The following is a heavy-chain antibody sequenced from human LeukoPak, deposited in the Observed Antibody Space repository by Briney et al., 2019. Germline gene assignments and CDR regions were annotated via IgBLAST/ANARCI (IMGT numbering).Heavy chain of an antibody. Sequence: GGSLRLSCAASGFTFSSYEMNWVRQAPGKGLEWVSYISSSGSTIYYADSVKGRFAISRDNAKNSLYLQMNSLRAEDTAVYYCARDGYYYDSSGYYSYYFDYWGQGTLVTVSS. V-gene: IGHV3-48*03. CDR1: GFTFSSYE. D-gene: IGHD3-22*01. CDR3: ARDGYYYDSSGYYSYYFDY. J-gene: IGHJ4*02. CDR2: ISSSGSTI.